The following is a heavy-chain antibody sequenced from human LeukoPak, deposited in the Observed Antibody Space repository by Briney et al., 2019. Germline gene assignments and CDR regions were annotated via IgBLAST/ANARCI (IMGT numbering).Heavy chain of an antibody. CDR2: INHSGST. J-gene: IGHJ4*02. Sequence: SETLSLTCAVYGGSFTGYYWSWIRQSPGKGLEWIGEINHSGSTNYKSSLKSRVTISVDTSKNQFSLRVSSVTAADTAVYYCARRINDFWSGQYGYYFDYWGQGTLVTVSS. CDR1: GGSFTGYY. D-gene: IGHD3-3*01. V-gene: IGHV4-34*01. CDR3: ARRINDFWSGQYGYYFDY.